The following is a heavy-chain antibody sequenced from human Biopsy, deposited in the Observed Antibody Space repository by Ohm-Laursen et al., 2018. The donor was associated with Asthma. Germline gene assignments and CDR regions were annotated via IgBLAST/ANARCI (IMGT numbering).Heavy chain of an antibody. V-gene: IGHV1-24*01. CDR1: GYILSDLS. J-gene: IGHJ4*02. CDR2: HDPEEGGT. D-gene: IGHD4-17*01. CDR3: ASDFPKDYVRYNFQF. Sequence: AASVKVSCKISGYILSDLSMHWVRQAPGQGLEWMGGHDPEEGGTVNARRFQGRVTMTEDTSTDTAYMELSSLSSDDTAVYYCASDFPKDYVRYNFQFWGQGTLVTVSS.